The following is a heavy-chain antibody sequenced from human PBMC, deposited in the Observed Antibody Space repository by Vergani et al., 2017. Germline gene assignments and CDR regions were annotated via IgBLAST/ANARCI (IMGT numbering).Heavy chain of an antibody. CDR1: GGSISSSSYY. CDR2: IYYSGST. J-gene: IGHJ5*02. CDR3: ARQTDYDFWSGFSP. V-gene: IGHV4-39*01. D-gene: IGHD3-3*01. Sequence: QLQLQESGPGLVKPSETLSLTCTVSGGSISSSSYYWGWIRQPPGKGLEWIGSIYYSGSTYYNPSLKSRVTISVDTSKNQFCLKRSSVTAADTAVYYCARQTDYDFWSGFSPWGQGTLVTVSS.